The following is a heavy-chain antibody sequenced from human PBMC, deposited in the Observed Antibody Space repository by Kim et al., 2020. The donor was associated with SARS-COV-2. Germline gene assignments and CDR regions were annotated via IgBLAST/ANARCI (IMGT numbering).Heavy chain of an antibody. V-gene: IGHV1-69*04. D-gene: IGHD1-7*01. J-gene: IGHJ5*02. CDR3: ARGTQLELRLWFDP. CDR2: IIPILGIA. Sequence: SVKVSCKASGGTFSSYAISWVRQAPGQGLEWMGRIIPILGIANYAQKFQGRVTITADKSTSTAYMELSSLRSEDTAVYYCARGTQLELRLWFDPWGQGTLVTVSS. CDR1: GGTFSSYA.